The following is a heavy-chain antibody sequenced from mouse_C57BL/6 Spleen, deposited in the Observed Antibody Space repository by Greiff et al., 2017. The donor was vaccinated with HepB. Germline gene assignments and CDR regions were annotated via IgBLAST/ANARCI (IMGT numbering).Heavy chain of an antibody. CDR2: INPNNGGT. Sequence: EVQLQQSGPELVKPGASVKMSCKASGYTFTDYNMHWVKQSHGKSLEWIGYINPNNGGTSYNQKFKGKATLTVNKSSSTAYMELRSLTTEDSAVYYCARMGDYDGYYAMDYWGQGTSVTVSA. CDR3: ARMGDYDGYYAMDY. J-gene: IGHJ4*01. V-gene: IGHV1-22*01. CDR1: GYTFTDYN. D-gene: IGHD2-4*01.